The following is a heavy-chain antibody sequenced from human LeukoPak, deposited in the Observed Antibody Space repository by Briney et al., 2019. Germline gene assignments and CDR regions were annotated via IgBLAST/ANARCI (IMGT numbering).Heavy chain of an antibody. D-gene: IGHD3-22*01. V-gene: IGHV3-20*04. Sequence: PGGSLRLSCAASGFTFDDYGMSWVRQAPGKGLEWVSGINWNGGSTGYADSVKGRFTISRDNAKNSLYLQMSSLRAEDTALYYCARDIFYYDSSGPGRYFDYWGQGTLVTVSS. J-gene: IGHJ4*02. CDR3: ARDIFYYDSSGPGRYFDY. CDR2: INWNGGST. CDR1: GFTFDDYG.